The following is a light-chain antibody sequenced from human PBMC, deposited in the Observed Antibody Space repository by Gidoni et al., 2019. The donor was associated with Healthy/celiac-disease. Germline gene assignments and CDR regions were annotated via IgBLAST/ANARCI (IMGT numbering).Light chain of an antibody. CDR3: KQQT. CDR2: DAS. V-gene: IGKV1-33*01. CDR1: QDISNY. Sequence: DIQMTQSPSSLSASVGDRVTITCQASQDISNYLNCYQQKPGKAPKLLIYDASNLETGVPSRFRGSGSGTDFTFTISSLQPEDIATYYWKQQTFGQGTKVEIK. J-gene: IGKJ1*01.